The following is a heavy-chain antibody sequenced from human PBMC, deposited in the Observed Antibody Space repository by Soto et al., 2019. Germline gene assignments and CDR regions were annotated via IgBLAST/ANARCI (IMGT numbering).Heavy chain of an antibody. CDR1: GYTFTSYG. CDR2: SSAYNGNT. Sequence: QVQLVQSGAEVKKPGASVKVSCKASGYTFTSYGISWVRQAPGQGLEWMGWSSAYNGNTNYAQKLQGRVTMTTDTSTRTVYMELRSLRSDDTAVYCCARDAGVSGVLYYWCQGTLVTVSS. CDR3: ARDAGVSGVLYY. J-gene: IGHJ4*02. V-gene: IGHV1-18*01. D-gene: IGHD3-3*01.